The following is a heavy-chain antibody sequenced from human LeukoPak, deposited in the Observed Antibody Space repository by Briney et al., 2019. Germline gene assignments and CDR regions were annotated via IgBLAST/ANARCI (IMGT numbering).Heavy chain of an antibody. Sequence: AGGSLRLSCAASGFTSSSYGMHWVRQAPGKGLEWVAVIWYDGSNKYYADSVKGRFTLSRDNSKNTLYLQMNSLRAEDTAVYYCAKDHYDILTRPWSAFDIWGQGTMVTVSS. V-gene: IGHV3-33*06. D-gene: IGHD3-9*01. CDR2: IWYDGSNK. CDR3: AKDHYDILTRPWSAFDI. J-gene: IGHJ3*02. CDR1: GFTSSSYG.